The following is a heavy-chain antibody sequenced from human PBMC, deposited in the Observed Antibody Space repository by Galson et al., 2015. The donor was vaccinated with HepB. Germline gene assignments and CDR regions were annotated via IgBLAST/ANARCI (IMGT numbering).Heavy chain of an antibody. CDR1: GFTFSSYS. Sequence: SLRLSCAASGFTFSSYSMNWVRQAPGKGLEWVSSISSSSSYIYYADSVKGRFTISRDNAKNSLYLQMNSLRAEGTAVYYCARDFKYQLLYRGWGFDPWGQGTLVTVSS. CDR2: ISSSSSYI. J-gene: IGHJ5*02. V-gene: IGHV3-21*01. CDR3: ARDFKYQLLYRGWGFDP. D-gene: IGHD2-2*02.